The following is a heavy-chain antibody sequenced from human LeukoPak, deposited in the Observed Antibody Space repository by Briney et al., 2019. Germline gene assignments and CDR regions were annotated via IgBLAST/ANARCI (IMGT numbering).Heavy chain of an antibody. CDR3: ARDYGLGPKRYYYDSSGELDY. J-gene: IGHJ4*02. D-gene: IGHD3-22*01. CDR2: IYHSGST. CDR1: GYSISSGYY. Sequence: SETLSLTCTVSGYSISSGYYWGWIRQPPGKGLEWIGSIYHSGSTYYNPSLKSRVTISVDTSKNQFSLKLSSVTAADTAVYYCARDYGLGPKRYYYDSSGELDYRGQGTLVTVSS. V-gene: IGHV4-38-2*02.